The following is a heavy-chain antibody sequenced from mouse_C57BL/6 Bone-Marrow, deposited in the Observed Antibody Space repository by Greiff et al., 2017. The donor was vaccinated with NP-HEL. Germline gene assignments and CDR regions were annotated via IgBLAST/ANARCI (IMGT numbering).Heavy chain of an antibody. CDR3: ARGAAQATIVFDY. D-gene: IGHD3-2*02. CDR1: GYTFTDYY. V-gene: IGHV1-76*01. Sequence: QVQLKQSGAELVRPGASVKLSCKASGYTFTDYYINWVKQRPGQGLEWIARIYPGSGNTYYNEKFKGKATLTAEKSSSTAYMQLSSLTSEDSAVYFCARGAAQATIVFDYGGQGTLVTVSA. CDR2: IYPGSGNT. J-gene: IGHJ3*01.